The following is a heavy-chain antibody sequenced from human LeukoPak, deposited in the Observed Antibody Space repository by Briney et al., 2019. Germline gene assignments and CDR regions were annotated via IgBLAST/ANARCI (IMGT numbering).Heavy chain of an antibody. CDR2: IYTGGSA. D-gene: IGHD4-17*01. CDR1: GFFVSDNY. Sequence: GGSLRLSCAASGFFVSDNYMSWVRQAPGKGLDWVSVIYTGGSAFYADSVKGRFIISRDNSNNTLYLQMNSLRSDDTAVYYCARGGLGDYFDNWGQGTLVTVSS. CDR3: ARGGLGDYFDN. V-gene: IGHV3-66*01. J-gene: IGHJ4*02.